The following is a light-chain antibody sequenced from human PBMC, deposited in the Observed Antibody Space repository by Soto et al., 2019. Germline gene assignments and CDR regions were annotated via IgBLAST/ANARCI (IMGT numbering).Light chain of an antibody. V-gene: IGKV3D-15*01. J-gene: IGKJ5*01. CDR2: DAS. CDR3: QQYGSSPIT. CDR1: QSVSRN. Sequence: EIVMTQSPATLSVSPGERATLSCMASQSVSRNLAWYQQKPGQAPRLLIYDASTRATGTPARFSGSGSGTKFTLSISSLQSEDFAVYYCQQYGSSPITFGQGTRLEIK.